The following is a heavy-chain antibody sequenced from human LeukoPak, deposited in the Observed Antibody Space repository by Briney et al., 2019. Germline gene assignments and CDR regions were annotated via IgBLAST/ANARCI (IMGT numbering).Heavy chain of an antibody. J-gene: IGHJ4*02. CDR3: ASSPIYYDSSGYHDY. D-gene: IGHD3-22*01. CDR2: IYSGGST. Sequence: GGSLRLSCAASGFTVSSNYMSWVRQAPGKGLEWVSVIYSGGSTYYADSVKGRFTISRDNSKNTLYLQMNSLRAEDTAVYYCASSPIYYDSSGYHDYWGQGTPVTVSS. V-gene: IGHV3-66*01. CDR1: GFTVSSNY.